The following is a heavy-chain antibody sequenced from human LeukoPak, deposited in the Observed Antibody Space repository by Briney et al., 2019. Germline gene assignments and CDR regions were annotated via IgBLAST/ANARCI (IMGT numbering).Heavy chain of an antibody. Sequence: ASVKVSCKASGYTFTSYYMHWVRQAPGQGLEWMGIINPSGGSTSYAQKFQGRVTMTRDTSTSTVYMELSSLRSGDTAVYHCARGGGGYGDYTPWGQGTLVTVSS. CDR3: ARGGGGYGDYTP. CDR1: GYTFTSYY. CDR2: INPSGGST. V-gene: IGHV1-46*01. J-gene: IGHJ5*02. D-gene: IGHD4-17*01.